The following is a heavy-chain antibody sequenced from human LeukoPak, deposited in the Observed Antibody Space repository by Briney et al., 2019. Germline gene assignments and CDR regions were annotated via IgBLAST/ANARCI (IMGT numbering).Heavy chain of an antibody. J-gene: IGHJ6*02. V-gene: IGHV3-11*01. CDR2: ISSSGSTI. CDR1: GFTFSDYY. CDR3: ARLHRGEPYYYYYYGMDV. Sequence: ESGGGLVKPGGSLRLSCAASGFTFSDYYMSWIRQAPGKGLEWVSYISSSGSTIYYADSAKGRFTISRDNAKNSLYLQMNSLRAEDTAVYYCARLHRGEPYYYYYYGMDVWGQGTTVTVSS. D-gene: IGHD1-14*01.